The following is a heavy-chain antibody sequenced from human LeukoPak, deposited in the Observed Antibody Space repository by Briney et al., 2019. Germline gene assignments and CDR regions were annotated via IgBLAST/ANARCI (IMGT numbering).Heavy chain of an antibody. V-gene: IGHV4-59*01. CDR2: IYYSGST. Sequence: SETLSLTCTVSGGSISSYYWSWIRQPPGKGLEWIEYIYYSGSTNYNPSLKSRVTISVDTSKNQFSLKLSSVTAADTAVYYCARGISSGWDLYFDYWGQGTLVTVSS. D-gene: IGHD6-19*01. J-gene: IGHJ4*02. CDR3: ARGISSGWDLYFDY. CDR1: GGSISSYY.